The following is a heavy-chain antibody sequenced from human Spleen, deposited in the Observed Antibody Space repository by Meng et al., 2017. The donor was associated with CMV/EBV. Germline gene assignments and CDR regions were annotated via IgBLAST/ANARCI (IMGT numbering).Heavy chain of an antibody. CDR1: GFTFSSYG. J-gene: IGHJ6*02. D-gene: IGHD1-14*01. V-gene: IGHV3-7*01. Sequence: GESLKISCAASGFTFSSYGMHWVRQAPGKGLEWVANIKQDGSEKYYVDSVKGRFTISRDNAKNSLYLQMNSLRAEDTAVYYCARYSRNRYYYYGMDVWGQGTTVTVSS. CDR2: IKQDGSEK. CDR3: ARYSRNRYYYYGMDV.